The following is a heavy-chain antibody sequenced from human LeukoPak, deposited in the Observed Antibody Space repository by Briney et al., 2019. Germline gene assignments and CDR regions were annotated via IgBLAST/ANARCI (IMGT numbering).Heavy chain of an antibody. CDR2: IKQHGGEK. CDR1: GFTFSDYY. Sequence: SGGSLRLSCAASGFTFSDYYMSWIRQAPGKGLEWVAKIKQHGGEKYYVDSVKGRFTISRDDANNSLYLQMNSLRAEDTAVYYCARVTGAHFDHWGPGTLVTVSS. V-gene: IGHV3-7*01. D-gene: IGHD3-9*01. CDR3: ARVTGAHFDH. J-gene: IGHJ4*02.